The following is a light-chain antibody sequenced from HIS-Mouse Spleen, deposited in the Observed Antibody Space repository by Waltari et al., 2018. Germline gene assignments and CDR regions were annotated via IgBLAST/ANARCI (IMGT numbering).Light chain of an antibody. J-gene: IGLJ2*01. V-gene: IGLV2-23*03. Sequence: QSALTQPASVSGAPGQSTTSPCTGTSSDGGSYHLVSWYQQHPGKAPKLMIYEGSKRPSGVSNRFSGSKSGNTASLTISGLQAEDEADYYCCSYAGSSTFVVFGGGTKLTVL. CDR3: CSYAGSSTFVV. CDR1: SSDGGSYHL. CDR2: EGS.